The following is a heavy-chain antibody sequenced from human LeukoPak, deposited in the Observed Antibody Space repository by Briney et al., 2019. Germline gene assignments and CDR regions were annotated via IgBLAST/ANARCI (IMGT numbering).Heavy chain of an antibody. V-gene: IGHV3-23*01. CDR2: ITTGDGNT. D-gene: IGHD7-27*01. Sequence: GRPLRLSCTASGFTFSSYTMTWVRQAPGKGLKWVSTITTGDGNTYYADSVKGRFTVSRDDSKNTLYLQMNSLRAEDTAVYYCAKDGGLWVSAHWGDSWGRGTLVTVSS. CDR3: AKDGGLWVSAHWGDS. CDR1: GFTFSSYT. J-gene: IGHJ4*02.